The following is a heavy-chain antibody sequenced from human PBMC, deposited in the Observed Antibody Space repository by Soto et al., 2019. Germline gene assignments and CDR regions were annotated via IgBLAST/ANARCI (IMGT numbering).Heavy chain of an antibody. Sequence: PGGSLRLSCAASGFTFSSYAMSWDRQAPGKGLEWVSAISGSGGSTYYADSVKGRFSISRDNSKNTLYLQMNSLRAEDTAVYYCAKDYYYGSGSKYFDYWGQGTLVTVSS. V-gene: IGHV3-23*01. CDR2: ISGSGGST. D-gene: IGHD3-10*01. CDR3: AKDYYYGSGSKYFDY. J-gene: IGHJ4*02. CDR1: GFTFSSYA.